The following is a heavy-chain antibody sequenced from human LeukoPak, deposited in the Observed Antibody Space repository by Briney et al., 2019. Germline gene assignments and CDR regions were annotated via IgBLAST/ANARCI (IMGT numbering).Heavy chain of an antibody. CDR1: GFTFSSYA. V-gene: IGHV3-23*01. D-gene: IGHD5-12*01. CDR2: VSGSGGST. J-gene: IGHJ4*02. CDR3: AKDLDIVATITGN. Sequence: GESLTLSCAPSGFTFSSYAMSWVRQAPGKGLEWVSGVSGSGGSTNYADAVKGRFTISRENSKNTLYLQMNSLRAEDTAVYYCAKDLDIVATITGNWGQGTLVTVSS.